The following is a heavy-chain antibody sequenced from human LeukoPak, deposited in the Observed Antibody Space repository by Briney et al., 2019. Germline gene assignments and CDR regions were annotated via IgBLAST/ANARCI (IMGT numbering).Heavy chain of an antibody. Sequence: ASVKVSCKASGYTFTSYGISWVRQAPGQGLEWMGWISAYNGNTNYAQKLQGRVTMTTDTSTSTAYMELRSLRSDDTAVYYCAAIRFLEWLDPYYHYGMDVWGQGTTVTVSS. V-gene: IGHV1-18*01. CDR2: ISAYNGNT. J-gene: IGHJ6*02. D-gene: IGHD3-3*01. CDR3: AAIRFLEWLDPYYHYGMDV. CDR1: GYTFTSYG.